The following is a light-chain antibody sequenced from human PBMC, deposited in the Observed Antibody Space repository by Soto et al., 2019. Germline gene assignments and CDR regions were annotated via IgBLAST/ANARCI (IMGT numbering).Light chain of an antibody. V-gene: IGKV1-9*01. CDR2: AAS. CDR3: QQLKSYPIT. Sequence: DIQLTQSPSFLSASVGDRVTITCRASQGISSYLAWYQQKPGKAPKLLLYAASTLQSGVPSRFSGSASGTEFTLTISSLQPEDFATYYCQQLKSYPITFGQGTRLEIK. J-gene: IGKJ5*01. CDR1: QGISSY.